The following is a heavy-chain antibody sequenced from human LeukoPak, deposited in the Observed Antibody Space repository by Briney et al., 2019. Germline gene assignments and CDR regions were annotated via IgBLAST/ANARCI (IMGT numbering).Heavy chain of an antibody. J-gene: IGHJ4*02. D-gene: IGHD3-22*01. CDR3: AKDLRYDSSGYFDY. CDR1: GSTFSTYA. Sequence: PGGSLRLSCAASGSTFSTYAMSWVRQAPGKGLEWVSGISGTGGRTYYADSVKGRFTISRDNSKNTLYLQMNSLRAEDTAVYYCAKDLRYDSSGYFDYWGQGTRVTVSS. CDR2: ISGTGGRT. V-gene: IGHV3-23*01.